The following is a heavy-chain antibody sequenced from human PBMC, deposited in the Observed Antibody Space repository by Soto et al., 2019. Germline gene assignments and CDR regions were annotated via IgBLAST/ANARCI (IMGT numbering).Heavy chain of an antibody. D-gene: IGHD1-26*01. J-gene: IGHJ3*02. Sequence: SETLSLTCTVSGGSINSGGYYWSWIRQHPGKGLGWIGYIYYSGSTYYNPSLKSRVTISVGTSKNQFSLKLSTGTAADTAVYYCAREREIGGDAFDTWGQGMRVTVSS. CDR3: AREREIGGDAFDT. CDR2: IYYSGST. CDR1: GGSINSGGYY. V-gene: IGHV4-31*03.